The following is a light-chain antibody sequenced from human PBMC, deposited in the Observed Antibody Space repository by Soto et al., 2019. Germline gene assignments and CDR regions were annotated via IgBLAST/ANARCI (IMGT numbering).Light chain of an antibody. CDR1: QSVGSNY. CDR3: QQRSNWPPIT. CDR2: DAS. Sequence: EIVLTQSPGTLSLSPGERATLSCRASQSVGSNYLAWYQQKPGQAPRLLIYDASNRATGIPARFSGSGSGTDFTLTISSLEPEDFAVYYCQQRSNWPPITFGQGTRLEIK. V-gene: IGKV3-11*01. J-gene: IGKJ5*01.